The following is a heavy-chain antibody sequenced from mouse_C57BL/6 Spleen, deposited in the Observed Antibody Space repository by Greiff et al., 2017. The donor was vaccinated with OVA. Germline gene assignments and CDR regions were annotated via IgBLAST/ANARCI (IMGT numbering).Heavy chain of an antibody. J-gene: IGHJ2*01. V-gene: IGHV1-50*01. CDR1: GYTFTSYW. CDR2: IDPSDSYT. Sequence: VQLQQPGAELVKPGASVKLSCKASGYTFTSYWMQWVKQRPGQGLEWIREIDPSDSYTNYNQKFKGKATLTVDTSSSTAYMQLSSLTSEDSAVYYCAREGLFDYWGQGTTLTVSS. CDR3: AREGLFDY.